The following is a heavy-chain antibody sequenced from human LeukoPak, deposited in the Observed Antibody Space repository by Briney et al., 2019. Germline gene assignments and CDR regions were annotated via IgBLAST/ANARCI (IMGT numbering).Heavy chain of an antibody. CDR2: ISYDGSNI. Sequence: GGSLRLSCAASGFNFNNYVMHWVRQAPGRGLEWVAVISYDGSNIYYVDSLKGRFTISRDNSKNMLYLQMSSLRPEDTAVYYCARVAHDYGDYARPYYFDYWGQGTLVTVSS. CDR1: GFNFNNYV. CDR3: ARVAHDYGDYARPYYFDY. V-gene: IGHV3-30-3*01. J-gene: IGHJ4*02. D-gene: IGHD4-17*01.